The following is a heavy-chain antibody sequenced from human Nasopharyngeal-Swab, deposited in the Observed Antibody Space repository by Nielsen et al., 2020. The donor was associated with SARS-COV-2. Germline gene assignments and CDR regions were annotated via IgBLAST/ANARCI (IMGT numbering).Heavy chain of an antibody. CDR1: GYTFTSYG. V-gene: IGHV1-18*01. D-gene: IGHD4-17*01. Sequence: ASVKVSCRASGYTFTSYGISWVRQAPGQGLEWMGWISAYNGNTNYAQKLQGRVTMTTDTSTSTAYMELRSLRSDDTAVYYCARALYGDYEFDYWGQGTLVTVSS. CDR2: ISAYNGNT. CDR3: ARALYGDYEFDY. J-gene: IGHJ4*02.